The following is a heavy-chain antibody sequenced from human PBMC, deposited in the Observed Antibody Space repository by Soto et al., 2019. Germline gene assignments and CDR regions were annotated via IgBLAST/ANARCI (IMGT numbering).Heavy chain of an antibody. CDR2: IGIADNR. Sequence: GGSVRVSCAASGFTCSSYNMHWVRQGTGQGLEWVSTIGIADNRYYLSSVKGRFTISRDDAENSLYLQMNSLKAGGTAVYYCARGGIAPGYGLDVWGQGTTVTVSS. V-gene: IGHV3-13*04. CDR3: ARGGIAPGYGLDV. D-gene: IGHD6-13*01. J-gene: IGHJ6*02. CDR1: GFTCSSYN.